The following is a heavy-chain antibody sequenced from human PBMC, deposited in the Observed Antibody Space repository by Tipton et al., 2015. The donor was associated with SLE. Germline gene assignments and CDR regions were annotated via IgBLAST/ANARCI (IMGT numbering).Heavy chain of an antibody. CDR1: GFTFSSYG. J-gene: IGHJ4*02. CDR3: AKDIQREWELLPNYFDY. CDR2: IRYDGSNK. Sequence: QVQLVQSGGGVVQPGGSLRLSCAASGFTFSSYGMHWVRQAPGKGLEWVAFIRYDGSNKFYADSVKGRFTISRDNSKNTLYLQMNSLRAEDTAVYYCAKDIQREWELLPNYFDYWGQGTLVTVSS. D-gene: IGHD1-26*01. V-gene: IGHV3-30*02.